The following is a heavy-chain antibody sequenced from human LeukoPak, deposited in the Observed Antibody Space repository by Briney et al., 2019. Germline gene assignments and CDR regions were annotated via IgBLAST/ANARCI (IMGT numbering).Heavy chain of an antibody. D-gene: IGHD2-2*01. J-gene: IGHJ4*02. CDR3: ARDVPGGSTSFDY. V-gene: IGHV4-61*02. CDR1: GGSISSGSYY. Sequence: SETLSLTCTVSGGSISSGSYYWSWIRQPAGKGLEWIGRIYTSGSTNYNPSLKSRVTISVDTSKNQFALKLSSVTAADTAVYYCARDVPGGSTSFDYWGQGTLVTVSS. CDR2: IYTSGST.